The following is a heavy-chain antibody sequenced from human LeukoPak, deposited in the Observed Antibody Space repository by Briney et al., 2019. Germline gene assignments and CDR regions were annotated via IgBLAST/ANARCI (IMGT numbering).Heavy chain of an antibody. CDR3: ARGFGGAAAGTIDP. D-gene: IGHD6-13*01. Sequence: ASVKVSCKASGYIFTSYDINWVRQATGQGLEWMGWMNPYSGDTGYAQKFQGRVTITRITSISTVYMELSGLTSDDTAVYYCARGFGGAAAGTIDPWGQGTLVTVSS. V-gene: IGHV1-8*01. CDR2: MNPYSGDT. J-gene: IGHJ5*02. CDR1: GYIFTSYD.